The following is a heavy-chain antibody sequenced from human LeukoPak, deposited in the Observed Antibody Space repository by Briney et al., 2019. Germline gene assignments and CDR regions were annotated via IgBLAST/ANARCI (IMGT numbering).Heavy chain of an antibody. CDR1: GFTFSSYW. CDR2: INHNGNVN. D-gene: IGHD3-22*01. CDR3: AKPMEYYDSSGYYYSYFDY. Sequence: GGSLRLSCAASGFTFSSYWMNWARQAPGKGLEWVASINHNGNVNYYVDSVKGRFTISRDNSKNTLYLQMNSLRAEDTAVYYCAKPMEYYDSSGYYYSYFDYWGQGTLVTVSS. J-gene: IGHJ4*02. V-gene: IGHV3-7*01.